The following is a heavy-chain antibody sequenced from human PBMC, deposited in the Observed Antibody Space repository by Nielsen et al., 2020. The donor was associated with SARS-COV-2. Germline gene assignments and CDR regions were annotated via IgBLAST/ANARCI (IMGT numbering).Heavy chain of an antibody. CDR1: GGSTSSYY. CDR3: ARADYGRLADAFDI. Sequence: SETLSLTCTVSGGSTSSYYWSWIRQPPGKGLEWIGYIHYTGSTKHNPSLRSRATISVDTSKKQISLMLSPVTAADTAIYYCARADYGRLADAFDIWGQGTAVTVSS. V-gene: IGHV4-59*01. CDR2: IHYTGST. D-gene: IGHD4-17*01. J-gene: IGHJ3*02.